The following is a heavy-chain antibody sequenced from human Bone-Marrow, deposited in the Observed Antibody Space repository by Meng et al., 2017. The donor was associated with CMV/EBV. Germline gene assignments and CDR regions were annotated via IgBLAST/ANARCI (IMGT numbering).Heavy chain of an antibody. CDR2: ISSSGSTI. J-gene: IGHJ6*02. Sequence: GGSLRLSCAASGFTFSDYYMSWIRQAPGKGLEWVSYISSSGSTIYYADSVKGRFTISRDNAKNSLYLQMNSLRAEDTAVYYCAKDPGSGNGYYYGMDVWGQGTTVTVSS. CDR3: AKDPGSGNGYYYGMDV. D-gene: IGHD3-10*01. CDR1: GFTFSDYY. V-gene: IGHV3-11*01.